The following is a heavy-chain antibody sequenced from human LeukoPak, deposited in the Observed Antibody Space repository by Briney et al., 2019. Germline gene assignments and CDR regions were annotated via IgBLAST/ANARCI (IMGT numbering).Heavy chain of an antibody. Sequence: GGSLRLSCAASGFTFSSYSMNWVRQAPGKGLEWVANIKQDGSEKYYVDSVKGRFTISRDNAKNSLYLQMNSLRAEDTAVYYCARDRQASGASYYDSSGYSDYWGQGTLVTVSS. V-gene: IGHV3-7*01. CDR2: IKQDGSEK. D-gene: IGHD3-22*01. J-gene: IGHJ4*02. CDR1: GFTFSSYS. CDR3: ARDRQASGASYYDSSGYSDY.